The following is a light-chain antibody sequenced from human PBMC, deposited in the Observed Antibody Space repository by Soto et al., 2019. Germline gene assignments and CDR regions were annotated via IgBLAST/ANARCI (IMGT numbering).Light chain of an antibody. CDR1: RSGSSN. V-gene: IGKV3-15*01. CDR3: QQYNSWPLT. Sequence: DIVSRQYRDTLSVSPGESATLSCRASRSGSSNLAWYQQKPGQAPRLLIYAASTRATGLPARFSGSGSGTEFTLTISSLQSEDFAVYYCQQYNSWPLTFGEGTKVDIK. J-gene: IGKJ4*01. CDR2: AAS.